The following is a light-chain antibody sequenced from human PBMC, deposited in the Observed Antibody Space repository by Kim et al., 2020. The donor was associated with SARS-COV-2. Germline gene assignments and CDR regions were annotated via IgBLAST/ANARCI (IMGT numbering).Light chain of an antibody. CDR2: YDS. CDR3: QVWDSSSDHGHVV. V-gene: IGLV3-21*04. J-gene: IGLJ2*01. CDR1: NIGSKS. Sequence: CGGNNIGSKSVHWYQQKPGQAPVLVIYYDSDRPSGIPERFSGSNSGNTATLTISRVEAGDEADYYCQVWDSSSDHGHVVFGGGTKLTVL.